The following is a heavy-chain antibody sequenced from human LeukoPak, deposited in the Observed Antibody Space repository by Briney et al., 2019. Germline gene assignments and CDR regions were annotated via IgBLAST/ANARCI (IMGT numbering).Heavy chain of an antibody. V-gene: IGHV3-74*01. J-gene: IGHJ4*02. CDR3: AKIQIVVVPAAIDY. CDR1: GFTFINYW. CDR2: VNSDGIDT. D-gene: IGHD2-2*02. Sequence: PGGSLRLSCAASGFTFINYWMHWVRQAPGQGLVWVSRVNSDGIDTIYADSVKGRCTISRDNAKNTVFLQMNSLRAEDTAVYYCAKIQIVVVPAAIDYWGQGTLVTVSS.